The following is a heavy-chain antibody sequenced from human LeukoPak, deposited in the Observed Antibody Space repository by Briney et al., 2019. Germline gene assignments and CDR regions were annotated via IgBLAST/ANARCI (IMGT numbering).Heavy chain of an antibody. Sequence: PSETLSLTCTVSGGSISSFYWCWIRQPPGKGLGWIGYIYYSGSTKYNPSLKSRVTISVDTSKNQFSLRLNSVTAADTAVYYCARDAGATFDYWGQGTLVTVSS. CDR2: IYYSGST. J-gene: IGHJ4*02. D-gene: IGHD1-26*01. V-gene: IGHV4-59*01. CDR3: ARDAGATFDY. CDR1: GGSISSFY.